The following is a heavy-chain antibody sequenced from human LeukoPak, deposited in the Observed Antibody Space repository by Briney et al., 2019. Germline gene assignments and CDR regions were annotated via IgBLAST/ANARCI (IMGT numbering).Heavy chain of an antibody. D-gene: IGHD3-16*01. Sequence: RGSLRLSCAASGFSVSNTYMSWVRQAPGKGLEWVSIIYSGGNTYYADSVKGRFTVSRDNAKKSLYLQMNNLRAEDTAVYYCAIVAGGDPFDYWGQGTLVTVSS. CDR2: IYSGGNT. CDR1: GFSVSNTY. CDR3: AIVAGGDPFDY. V-gene: IGHV3-53*01. J-gene: IGHJ4*02.